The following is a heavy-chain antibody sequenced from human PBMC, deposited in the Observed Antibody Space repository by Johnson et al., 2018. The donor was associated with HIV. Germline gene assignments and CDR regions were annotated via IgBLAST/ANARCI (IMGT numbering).Heavy chain of an antibody. V-gene: IGHV3-66*02. CDR2: IYSGGST. CDR3: ARTRHYYEAFDI. J-gene: IGHJ3*02. D-gene: IGHD3-10*01. Sequence: VQLVESGGGVVQPGRSLRLSCAASGFTVSSNYMSWVRQAPGKGLEWVSVIYSGGSTYYADSVKGRFTISRDNSKNTLYLQMNSLRAEDTAVYYCARTRHYYEAFDIWGQGTMVTISS. CDR1: GFTVSSNY.